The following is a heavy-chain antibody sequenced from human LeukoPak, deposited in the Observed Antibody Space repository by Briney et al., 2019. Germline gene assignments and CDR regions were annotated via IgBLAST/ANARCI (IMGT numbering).Heavy chain of an antibody. CDR3: ARLVRDYDFLDAFDI. V-gene: IGHV4-59*05. J-gene: IGHJ3*02. CDR1: GFTFTDYY. Sequence: GSLRLSCAASGFTFTDYYMTWIRQAPGMGLEWIGSIYYSGSTYYNPSLKSRVTISVDTSKNQFSLKLSSVTAADTAVYYCARLVRDYDFLDAFDIWGQGTMVTVSS. D-gene: IGHD3/OR15-3a*01. CDR2: IYYSGST.